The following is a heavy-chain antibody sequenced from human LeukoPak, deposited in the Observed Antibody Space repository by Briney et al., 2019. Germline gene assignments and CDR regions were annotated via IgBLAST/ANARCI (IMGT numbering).Heavy chain of an antibody. CDR2: INHSGST. D-gene: IGHD6-13*01. J-gene: IGHJ4*02. CDR3: ARAIAAAGIEYLDY. V-gene: IGHV4-4*02. Sequence: KPSGTLSLTCAVSVGSISSGNWWSWIRQPPGKGLEWIGEINHSGSTNYNPSLKSRVTISVDTSKSQFSLKLSSVTAADTAVYYCARAIAAAGIEYLDYWGQGALVTVSS. CDR1: VGSISSGNW.